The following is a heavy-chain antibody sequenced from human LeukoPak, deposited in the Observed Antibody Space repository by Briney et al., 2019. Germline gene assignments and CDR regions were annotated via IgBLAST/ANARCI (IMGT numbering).Heavy chain of an antibody. CDR1: GFTFSDHF. J-gene: IGHJ4*02. V-gene: IGHV3-72*01. CDR2: VRNKDNRYTT. D-gene: IGHD3-16*01. Sequence: GGSLRLSCAASGFTFSDHFMDWVRQAPGKGLEWVGRVRNKDNRYTTEYAASVKGRFTISRDDPKNSLYLQMSSLKTEDTAVYYCARGGAVTNNPDCWGQGTLVTVSS. CDR3: ARGGAVTNNPDC.